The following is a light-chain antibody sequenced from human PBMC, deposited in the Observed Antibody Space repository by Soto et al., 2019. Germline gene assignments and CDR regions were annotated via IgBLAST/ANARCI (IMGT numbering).Light chain of an antibody. CDR2: AAS. V-gene: IGKV1-39*01. Sequence: DIQRTQSPSSLSASVGDRVTITCRASQTITTYLHWYQQKPGKAPKLLIYAASSLQSGVPSKFSGSGSVTDFTLTISSLQPEDFATYYCQQGYSTPYSFGQGTKLEIK. J-gene: IGKJ2*01. CDR1: QTITTY. CDR3: QQGYSTPYS.